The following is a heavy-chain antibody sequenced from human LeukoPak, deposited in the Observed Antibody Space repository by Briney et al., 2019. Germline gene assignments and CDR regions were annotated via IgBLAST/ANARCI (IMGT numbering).Heavy chain of an antibody. CDR3: AKGIYGDYALDH. CDR2: ISASSVST. V-gene: IGHV3-23*01. J-gene: IGHJ4*02. D-gene: IGHD4-17*01. Sequence: GGSLRLSCAASGFSFSTYAMTWVRQAPGKGLEWVSGISASSVSTHYADSVKGRFTISRDNSKNTLYLQMNSLRAEDTAVYYCAKGIYGDYALDHWGQGTLVTVPS. CDR1: GFSFSTYA.